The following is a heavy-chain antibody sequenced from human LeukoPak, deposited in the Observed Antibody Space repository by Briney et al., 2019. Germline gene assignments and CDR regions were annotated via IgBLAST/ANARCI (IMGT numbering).Heavy chain of an antibody. J-gene: IGHJ3*02. Sequence: SETLALTRTVPIHPNSRYYSICTTHPPGKGLECIGYIYYSGSTNYNPSLKSRVTISVDTSKNQFSLKLGSVTRGGAAVYFCARGCLRYCGSVCFEVFFVSSGNDALVICGEGAMVTVSS. D-gene: IGHD2-21*02. CDR3: ARGCLRYCGSVCFEVFFVSSGNDALVI. CDR2: IYYSGST. V-gene: IGHV4-59*08. CDR1: IHPNSRYY.